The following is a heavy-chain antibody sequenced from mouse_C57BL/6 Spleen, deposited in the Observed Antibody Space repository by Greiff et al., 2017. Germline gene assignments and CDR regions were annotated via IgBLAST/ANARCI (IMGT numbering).Heavy chain of an antibody. J-gene: IGHJ2*01. Sequence: QVQLQQSGPELVKPGASVKISCKASGYAFSSSWMNWVKQRPGKGLEWIGRIYPGDGDTNYNGKFKGKATLTADNSSSTAYMQLSSLTSEDSAVYFCARGPTVVGGGFDYWGQGTTLTVSS. CDR3: ARGPTVVGGGFDY. D-gene: IGHD1-1*01. CDR2: IYPGDGDT. V-gene: IGHV1-82*01. CDR1: GYAFSSSW.